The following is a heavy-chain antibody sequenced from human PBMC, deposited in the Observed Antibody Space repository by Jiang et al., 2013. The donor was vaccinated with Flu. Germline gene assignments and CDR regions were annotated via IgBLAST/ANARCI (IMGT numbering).Heavy chain of an antibody. D-gene: IGHD5-18*01. CDR3: ARRQPAYYFDY. CDR2: IYHSGTT. Sequence: GSGLVKPSETLSLTCTVSGGPVSSINHYWGWIRQSPGKGLEWIATIYHSGTTYYNPSVRSRVTMSVDTSKNQFSLNLYSVTAADTAVYYCARRQPAYYFDYWGRGTLVTVSS. J-gene: IGHJ4*02. CDR1: GGPVSSINHY. V-gene: IGHV4-39*01.